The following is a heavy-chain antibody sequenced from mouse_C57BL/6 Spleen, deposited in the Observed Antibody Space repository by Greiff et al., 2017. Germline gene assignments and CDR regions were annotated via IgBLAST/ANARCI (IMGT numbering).Heavy chain of an antibody. CDR2: ISYDGSN. D-gene: IGHD1-1*01. J-gene: IGHJ1*03. V-gene: IGHV3-6*01. Sequence: VQLKEPGPGLVKPSQSLSLTCSVTGYSIPSGYYWNWIRQFPGNKLEWVGYISYDGSNNYNPSLKNRIPITRDTSKDQFFLKLNSVTTEHTATYYCASDYYGSHWYFDVWGTGTTVTVSS. CDR3: ASDYYGSHWYFDV. CDR1: GYSIPSGYY.